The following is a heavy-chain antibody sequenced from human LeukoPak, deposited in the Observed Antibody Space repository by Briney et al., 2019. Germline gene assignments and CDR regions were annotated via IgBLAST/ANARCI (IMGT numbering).Heavy chain of an antibody. CDR1: GDSISSSSYY. V-gene: IGHV4-39*07. J-gene: IGHJ4*02. Sequence: TSETLSLTCTVSGDSISSSSYYWGWIRQPPGKGLEWIGSIYYSGSTYYNPSLKSRVTISVDTSKNQFSLKLSSVTAADAAVYYCARWSGYYDSSGYLDYWGQGTLVTVSS. D-gene: IGHD3-22*01. CDR2: IYYSGST. CDR3: ARWSGYYDSSGYLDY.